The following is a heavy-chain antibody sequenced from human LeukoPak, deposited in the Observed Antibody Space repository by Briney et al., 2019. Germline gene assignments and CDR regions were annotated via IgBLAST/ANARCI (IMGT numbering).Heavy chain of an antibody. V-gene: IGHV2-70*17. CDR3: ARMTPDSPSFDY. D-gene: IGHD2-15*01. CDR1: GFSLRTPEMC. CDR2: IDWDDDK. Sequence: SGPTLVKPTQTLTLTCTFSGFSLRTPEMCVTWIRQPPGKALEWLARIDWDDDKFYSPSLRTRLTISKDTPKNQVVLRMTNMDPVDTGTYYCARMTPDSPSFDYWCQGALITVSS. J-gene: IGHJ4*02.